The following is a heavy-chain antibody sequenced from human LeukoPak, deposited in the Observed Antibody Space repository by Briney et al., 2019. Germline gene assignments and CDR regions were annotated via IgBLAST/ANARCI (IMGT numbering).Heavy chain of an antibody. CDR1: GFTFNSYV. CDR2: FNGRGGYT. D-gene: IGHD3-22*01. J-gene: IGHJ4*02. V-gene: IGHV3-23*01. Sequence: GGSLRLSCEVSGFTFNSYVMSWVRRAPGKGLEWVSSFNGRGGYTFYADSVKGRFTIFRDNSKNTLYLQMNSLRAEDTAVYYCAKDQHYYDSSGYSDYWGQGTLVTVSS. CDR3: AKDQHYYDSSGYSDY.